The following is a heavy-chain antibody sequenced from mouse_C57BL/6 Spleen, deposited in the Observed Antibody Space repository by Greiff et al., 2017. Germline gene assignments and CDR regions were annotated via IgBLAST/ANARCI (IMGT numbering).Heavy chain of an antibody. J-gene: IGHJ2*01. Sequence: EVQLQQSGPELVKPGASVKISCKASGYSFTDYNLNWVKQSHGKSLEWIGVINPNYGTTSYNQKFKGKATLTVDQSSSTAYMQLNSLTSEDSAVYYCARGITTPRDYFDYWGQGTTLTVSS. D-gene: IGHD1-1*01. CDR3: ARGITTPRDYFDY. CDR2: INPNYGTT. V-gene: IGHV1-39*01. CDR1: GYSFTDYN.